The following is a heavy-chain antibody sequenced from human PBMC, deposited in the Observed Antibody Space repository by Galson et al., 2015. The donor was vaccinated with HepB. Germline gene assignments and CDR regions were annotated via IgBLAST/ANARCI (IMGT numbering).Heavy chain of an antibody. Sequence: SLRLSCAASGFTFSDYYMSWLRQAPGNGLEWVSYIGRSSSYTNYADSVKGRFTISRDNAKNSLYLHMNSLRAEDTAIYYCARDMSGSDGFDHWGQGTLVTVSS. CDR1: GFTFSDYY. CDR3: ARDMSGSDGFDH. CDR2: IGRSSSYT. D-gene: IGHD1-26*01. V-gene: IGHV3-11*05. J-gene: IGHJ4*02.